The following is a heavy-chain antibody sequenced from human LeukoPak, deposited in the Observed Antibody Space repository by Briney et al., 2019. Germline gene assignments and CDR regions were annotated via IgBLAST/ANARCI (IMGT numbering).Heavy chain of an antibody. Sequence: ASVKVSCKASGYTFTSYAMNWVRQAPGQGLEWMGWMNPNSGNTGYAQKFQGRVTMTRDTSTSTVYMELSSLRSEDTAVYYCAREEAPRGYFDYWGQGTLVTVSS. V-gene: IGHV1-8*02. CDR1: GYTFTSYA. CDR2: MNPNSGNT. J-gene: IGHJ4*02. CDR3: AREEAPRGYFDY.